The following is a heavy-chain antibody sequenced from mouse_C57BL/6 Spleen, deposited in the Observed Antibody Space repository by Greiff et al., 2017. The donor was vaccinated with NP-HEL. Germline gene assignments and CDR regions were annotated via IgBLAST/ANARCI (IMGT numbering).Heavy chain of an antibody. Sequence: EVMLVESGGDLVKPGGSLKLSCAASGFTFSSYGMSWVRPTPDKRLEWVATISSGGSYPYYPDSVKGRFTISRDNAKNTLYLQMSSLKSEDTAMYYCARPDDYDVEFPPFAYWGQGTLVTVSA. V-gene: IGHV5-6*01. CDR1: GFTFSSYG. CDR2: ISSGGSYP. D-gene: IGHD2-4*01. J-gene: IGHJ3*01. CDR3: ARPDDYDVEFPPFAY.